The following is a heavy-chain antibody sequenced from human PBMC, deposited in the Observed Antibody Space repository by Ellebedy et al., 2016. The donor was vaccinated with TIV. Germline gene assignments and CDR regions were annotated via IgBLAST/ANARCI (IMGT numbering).Heavy chain of an antibody. D-gene: IGHD5-18*01. CDR2: ISSNGGST. J-gene: IGHJ4*02. CDR3: ARDLYSYGYSPFDY. Sequence: GGSLRLSCAASGFTFSSYAMHWVRQAPGKALEYVSAISSNGGSTYYAHSVKGRFTISRDNSKNTLYLQMGSLRAEDMAVYYCARDLYSYGYSPFDYWGQGTLVTVSS. CDR1: GFTFSSYA. V-gene: IGHV3-64*01.